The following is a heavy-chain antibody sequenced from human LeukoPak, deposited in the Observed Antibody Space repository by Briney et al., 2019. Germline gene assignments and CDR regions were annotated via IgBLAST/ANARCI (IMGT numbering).Heavy chain of an antibody. Sequence: SETLSLTCTVSGGSISSGSYYWSWIRQPAGKGLEWIGRIYTSGSNNYNPSLKSRVTISVDTYKNQFSLKLSSVTAADTAVYYCARDSLPPEYDFWSGYFGYFDYWGQGTLVTVSS. CDR1: GGSISSGSYY. CDR2: IYTSGSN. D-gene: IGHD3-3*01. J-gene: IGHJ4*02. CDR3: ARDSLPPEYDFWSGYFGYFDY. V-gene: IGHV4-61*02.